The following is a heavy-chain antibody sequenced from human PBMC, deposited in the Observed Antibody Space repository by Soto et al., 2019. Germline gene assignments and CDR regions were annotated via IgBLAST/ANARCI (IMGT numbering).Heavy chain of an antibody. J-gene: IGHJ6*02. CDR1: GGSVSSGSYY. CDR3: ARVPYDYYYYYGMDV. V-gene: IGHV4-61*01. CDR2: IYYSGST. Sequence: SETLSLTSTVSGGSVSSGSYYWSWIRQPPGKGLEWIGYIYYSGSTNYNPSLKSRVTISVDTSKNQFSLKLSSVTAADTAVYYCARVPYDYYYYYGMDVWGQGTTVTVSS. D-gene: IGHD4-17*01.